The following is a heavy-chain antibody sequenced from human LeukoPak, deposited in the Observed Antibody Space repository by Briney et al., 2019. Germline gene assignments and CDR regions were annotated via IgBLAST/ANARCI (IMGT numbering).Heavy chain of an antibody. CDR2: MFHSGST. CDR3: ARADYSSTWSHDYYYMDV. Sequence: SETLSLTCTVSGYSISSGYYWGWIRQPPGKGLEWIGSMFHSGSTYYNPSLKSRVTISVDTSKNQFSLKLSSVTAADTAVYYCARADYSSTWSHDYYYMDVWGKGTTVTVSS. J-gene: IGHJ6*03. D-gene: IGHD6-13*01. CDR1: GYSISSGYY. V-gene: IGHV4-38-2*02.